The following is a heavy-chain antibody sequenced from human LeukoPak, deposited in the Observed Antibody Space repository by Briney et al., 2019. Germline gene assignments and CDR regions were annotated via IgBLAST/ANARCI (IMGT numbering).Heavy chain of an antibody. CDR3: ARDQSYAFDY. CDR2: ITSSGGNT. J-gene: IGHJ4*02. V-gene: IGHV3-23*01. Sequence: GGSLRLSCAASGFTFSSYAMTWVRQAPGKGLEWVSTITSSGGNTYYADSVKGRFTISRDNAKNSLYLQMNSLRDEDTAVYYCARDQSYAFDYWGQGTLVTVSS. CDR1: GFTFSSYA. D-gene: IGHD4-17*01.